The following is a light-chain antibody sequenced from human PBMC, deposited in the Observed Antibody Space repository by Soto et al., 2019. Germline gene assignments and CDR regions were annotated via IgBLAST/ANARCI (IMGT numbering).Light chain of an antibody. CDR3: LQHNTYPQT. V-gene: IGKV1-17*03. CDR2: AAS. Sequence: IQMTQSPAAMSASVGDRVTITCRASQGISNRLAWFQQQPGKVPKRLIYAASSLEGGVPARFSSSGSGTEFTLTISSLQPEDFATYYCLQHNTYPQTFGQGTKVEIK. CDR1: QGISNR. J-gene: IGKJ1*01.